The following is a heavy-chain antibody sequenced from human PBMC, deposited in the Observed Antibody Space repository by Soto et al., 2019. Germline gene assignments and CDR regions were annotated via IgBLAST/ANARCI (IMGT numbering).Heavy chain of an antibody. V-gene: IGHV1-46*03. Sequence: QVQLVQSGAEVKKPGASVKVSCKASGYTFTSYYMHWVRQAPGQGLEWMGIINPSGGSTSYAQKSQGRVTMTRDTSTSTVYLELSSLRSEDTAVYYCARQEAYYYGAGSSSRYFDYWGQGTLVTVSS. CDR1: GYTFTSYY. J-gene: IGHJ4*02. CDR3: ARQEAYYYGAGSSSRYFDY. D-gene: IGHD3-10*01. CDR2: INPSGGST.